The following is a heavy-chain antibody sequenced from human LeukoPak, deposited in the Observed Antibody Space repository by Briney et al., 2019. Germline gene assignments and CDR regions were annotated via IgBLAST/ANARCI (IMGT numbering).Heavy chain of an antibody. CDR2: INHSGST. CDR3: ARGKRGRYYDFWSGYYPYYYMDV. V-gene: IGHV4-34*01. J-gene: IGHJ6*03. CDR1: GGSFSGYY. D-gene: IGHD3-3*01. Sequence: SETLSLTCAVYGGSFSGYYWSWIRQPPGKGLEWIGEINHSGSTNYNPSLKSRVTISVDTSKNQFSLKLSSVTAADTAVYYCARGKRGRYYDFWSGYYPYYYMDVWGKGTTVTVSS.